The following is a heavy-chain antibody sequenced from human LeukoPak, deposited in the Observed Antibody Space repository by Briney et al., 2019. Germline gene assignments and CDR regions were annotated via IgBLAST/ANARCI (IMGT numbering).Heavy chain of an antibody. CDR3: ARDLLTYYYDSSGYYLDY. Sequence: SETLSLTCTVSGGSISSYYWSWIRQPAGKGLEWIGRIYTSGSTNYNPSLKSRVTMSVDTSKNQFSLKLSSVTAADTAVYYCARDLLTYYYDSSGYYLDYWGQGTLATVSS. J-gene: IGHJ4*02. CDR2: IYTSGST. CDR1: GGSISSYY. D-gene: IGHD3-22*01. V-gene: IGHV4-4*07.